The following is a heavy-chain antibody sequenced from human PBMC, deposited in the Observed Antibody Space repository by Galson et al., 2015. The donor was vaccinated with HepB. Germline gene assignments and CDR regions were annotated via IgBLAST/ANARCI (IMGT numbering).Heavy chain of an antibody. Sequence: SLRLSCAVSGFTFSRHAFHWVRQAPGRGLEWVALISSDYTSKFYADSVKGRLSISRDNSKDTVYLQMNSLRDEDTAVYYCASDCDGSGSSYNMLGYWGQGTMVTVSS. V-gene: IGHV3-30*07. CDR2: ISSDYTSK. D-gene: IGHD3-10*01. CDR3: ASDCDGSGSSYNMLGY. J-gene: IGHJ4*02. CDR1: GFTFSRHA.